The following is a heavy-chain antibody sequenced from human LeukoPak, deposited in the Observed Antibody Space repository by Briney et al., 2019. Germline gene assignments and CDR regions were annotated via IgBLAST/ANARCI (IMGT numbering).Heavy chain of an antibody. CDR2: IYYSGST. CDR1: GGSISSYY. Sequence: SETLSLTCTVSGGSISSYYWSWIRQPPGKGLEWIGYIYYSGSTNYNPSLKSRVTISVDTSKNQFSLKLSSVTAADTAVYYCARDYEYCGGDCYPGYFDYWGQGTLVTVSS. D-gene: IGHD2-21*02. CDR3: ARDYEYCGGDCYPGYFDY. V-gene: IGHV4-59*12. J-gene: IGHJ4*02.